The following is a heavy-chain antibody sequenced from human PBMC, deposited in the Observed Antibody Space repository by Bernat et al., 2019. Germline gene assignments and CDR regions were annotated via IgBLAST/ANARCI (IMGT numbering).Heavy chain of an antibody. Sequence: QLQLQESGPGLVKPSETLSLTCTVSGGSISSSSYYWGWIRQPPGKGLEWIGSIYYSGSTYYNPSLKSRVTISVDTSKNQFSLKLSSVTAADTAVYYCARRRSRYYDISTGWSPFDYWGQGTLVTVSS. CDR2: IYYSGST. D-gene: IGHD3-9*01. CDR1: GGSISSSSYY. V-gene: IGHV4-39*01. CDR3: ARRRSRYYDISTGWSPFDY. J-gene: IGHJ4*02.